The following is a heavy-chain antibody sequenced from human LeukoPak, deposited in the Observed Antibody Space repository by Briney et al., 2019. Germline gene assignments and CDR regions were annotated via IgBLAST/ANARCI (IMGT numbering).Heavy chain of an antibody. CDR1: GFTFDDYG. V-gene: IGHV3-20*04. CDR2: INWNGGST. CDR3: ARGLTYYYGSGSYYHDC. J-gene: IGHJ4*02. D-gene: IGHD3-10*01. Sequence: GGSLRLSCAASGFTFDDYGMSWVRQAPGKGLEWVSGINWNGGSTGYADSVKGRFTISRDNAKNSLYLQMNSLRAEDTALYYCARGLTYYYGSGSYYHDCWGQGTLVTVSS.